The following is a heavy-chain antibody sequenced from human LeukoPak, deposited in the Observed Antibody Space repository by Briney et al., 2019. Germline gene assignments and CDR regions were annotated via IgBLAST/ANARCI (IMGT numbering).Heavy chain of an antibody. CDR1: GGSISSGGYY. Sequence: EPSETLSLTCTVSGGSISSGGYYWSWIRQHPGKGLEWIGYIYYSGSTYYNPSLKSRVTISVDTSKNQFSLKLSSVTAADTAVYYCAGVPPLSNYFDYWGQGTLVTVSS. CDR2: IYYSGST. V-gene: IGHV4-31*03. CDR3: AGVPPLSNYFDY. J-gene: IGHJ4*02.